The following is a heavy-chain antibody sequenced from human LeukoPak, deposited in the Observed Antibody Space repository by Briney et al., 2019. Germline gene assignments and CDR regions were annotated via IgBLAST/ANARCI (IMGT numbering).Heavy chain of an antibody. D-gene: IGHD3-10*01. J-gene: IGHJ6*03. CDR3: ARVEEGYGSGRRENYYYYYMDV. V-gene: IGHV4-59*01. CDR1: GGSISIYY. CDR2: ICYSGRT. Sequence: AETLSLTCTLSGGSISIYYWSWIRQPPGKGLEWIGYICYSGRTNYNPSLNSRVTISVDTSKNQFSLKLSSVTAADTAVYYCARVEEGYGSGRRENYYYYYMDVWGKGTTVTISS.